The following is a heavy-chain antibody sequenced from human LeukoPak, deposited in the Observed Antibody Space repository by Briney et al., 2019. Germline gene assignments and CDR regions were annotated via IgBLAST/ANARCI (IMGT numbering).Heavy chain of an antibody. CDR2: ISSSGSTI. CDR1: GFTFSSYE. J-gene: IGHJ5*02. V-gene: IGHV3-48*03. CDR3: AKGYSSSWYGIPWFDP. D-gene: IGHD6-13*01. Sequence: GGSLRLSCAASGFTFSSYEMNWVRQAPGKGLGWVSYISSSGSTIYYADSVKGRFTISRDNSKNTLYLQMNSLRAEDTAVYYCAKGYSSSWYGIPWFDPWGQGTLVTVSS.